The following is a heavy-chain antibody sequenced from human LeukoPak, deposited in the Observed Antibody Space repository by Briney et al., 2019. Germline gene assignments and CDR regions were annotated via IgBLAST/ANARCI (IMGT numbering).Heavy chain of an antibody. D-gene: IGHD2-15*01. CDR1: GGSFSNHY. CDR2: VHYSGST. J-gene: IGHJ2*01. CDR3: AGDSAPLRYSWYFDP. Sequence: SETLSLTCTVSGGSFSNHYWTWIRQPPGKTMEWIGYVHYSGSTKYNPSLKSRVTISLDTSKNQFSLKLSSVSAADTAVYYCAGDSAPLRYSWYFDPWGRGTLVTVSS. V-gene: IGHV4-59*11.